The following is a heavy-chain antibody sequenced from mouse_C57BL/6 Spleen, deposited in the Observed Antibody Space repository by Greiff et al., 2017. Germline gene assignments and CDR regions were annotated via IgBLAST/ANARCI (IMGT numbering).Heavy chain of an antibody. CDR3: ARAYYGSSFWYFDV. V-gene: IGHV1-22*01. J-gene: IGHJ1*03. CDR1: GYTFTDYN. Sequence: VQLQQSGPELVKPGASVKMSCKASGYTFTDYNMHWVKQSHGKSLEWIGYINPNNGGTSYNQKFKGKATLTVNKSSSTAYMELRSLTSEDSAVYYCARAYYGSSFWYFDVWGTGNTVTVSS. CDR2: INPNNGGT. D-gene: IGHD1-1*01.